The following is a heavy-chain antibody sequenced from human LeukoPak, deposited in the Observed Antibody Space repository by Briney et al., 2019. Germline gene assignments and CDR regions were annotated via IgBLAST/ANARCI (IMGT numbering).Heavy chain of an antibody. CDR3: ARDVMVRNYYFDY. J-gene: IGHJ4*02. D-gene: IGHD3-10*01. CDR1: GYSITSGSY. CDR2: INHSGST. V-gene: IGHV4-38-2*02. Sequence: SETLSLTCTVSGYSITSGSYWGWIRQPPGKGLEWVGSINHSGSTYFNPSLKSRVTISLDTSKNQFSLKLSSVTAADTAVYYCARDVMVRNYYFDYWGQGTLVTVS.